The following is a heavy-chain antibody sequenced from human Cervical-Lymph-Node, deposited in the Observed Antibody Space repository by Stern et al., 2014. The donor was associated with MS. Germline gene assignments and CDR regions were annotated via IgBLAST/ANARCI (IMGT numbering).Heavy chain of an antibody. CDR2: ISSSGDPI. Sequence: VQLVESGGGLVKPGGSLRLSCVASGFTFSDYYMSWVRQAPGKGLEWTAYISSSGDPIHFADSVQGRFTISRDNAKNSLYLQMNSLRAEDTAVYYCARDGLDYYYGLDVWGQGTTVTVSS. V-gene: IGHV3-11*01. CDR3: ARDGLDYYYGLDV. CDR1: GFTFSDYY. J-gene: IGHJ6*02.